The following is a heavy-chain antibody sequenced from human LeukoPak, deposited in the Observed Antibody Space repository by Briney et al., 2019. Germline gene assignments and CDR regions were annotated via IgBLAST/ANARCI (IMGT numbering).Heavy chain of an antibody. V-gene: IGHV4-39*07. Sequence: PSETLSLTCTVSGGSISSSSYYWGWIRQPPGKGLEWIGSIYYSGSTYYNPSLKSRVTISVDTSKNQLSLKLSSVAAADTAVYYCAGVHRRRITMIVVEDNWFDPWGQGTLVTASS. CDR1: GGSISSSSYY. CDR3: AGVHRRRITMIVVEDNWFDP. D-gene: IGHD3-22*01. J-gene: IGHJ5*02. CDR2: IYYSGST.